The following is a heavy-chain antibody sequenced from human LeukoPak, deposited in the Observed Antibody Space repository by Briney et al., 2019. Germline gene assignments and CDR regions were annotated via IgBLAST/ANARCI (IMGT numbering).Heavy chain of an antibody. D-gene: IGHD3-10*01. V-gene: IGHV1-18*01. CDR1: GGTFSSYA. Sequence: ASVKVSCKASGGTFSSYAISWVRQAPGQGLEWMGWSSPFNGNTNYAQQLQGRVTMSTNTSTSTAYMELRALRLDDTAVYYCARDTGVLWFGELPSNNWFDPWGQGTLVTVSS. CDR3: ARDTGVLWFGELPSNNWFDP. CDR2: SSPFNGNT. J-gene: IGHJ5*02.